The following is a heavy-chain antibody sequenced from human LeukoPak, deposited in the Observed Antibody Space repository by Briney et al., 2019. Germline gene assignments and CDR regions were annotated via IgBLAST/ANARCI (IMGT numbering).Heavy chain of an antibody. CDR2: ISGSGGGT. CDR3: AKDHVGYSSSWYMNY. D-gene: IGHD6-13*01. CDR1: GFTFSSYA. J-gene: IGHJ4*02. Sequence: GGSLRLSCAASGFTFSSYAMSWVRQAPGKGLEWVSAISGSGGGTYYADSVKGRFTISRDNSKNTLYLQMNSLRAEDTAVYYCAKDHVGYSSSWYMNYWGQGTLVTVSS. V-gene: IGHV3-23*01.